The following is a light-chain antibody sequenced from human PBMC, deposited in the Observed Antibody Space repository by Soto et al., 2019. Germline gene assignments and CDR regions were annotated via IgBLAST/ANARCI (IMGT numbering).Light chain of an antibody. V-gene: IGKV1-5*01. J-gene: IGKJ1*01. CDR2: GAS. CDR1: QSIRHY. Sequence: DIQMTQSPPTLSASVGDRVTITCRASQSIRHYLAWYQQMPGKAPKLLIYGASTLQSGVPSRFSGSGSGTEFTLTISILKPDDFGTYFCQHHNSYSQTFVQGTKVEIK. CDR3: QHHNSYSQT.